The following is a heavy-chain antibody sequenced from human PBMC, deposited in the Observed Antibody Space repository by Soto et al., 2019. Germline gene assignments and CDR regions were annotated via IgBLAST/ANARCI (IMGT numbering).Heavy chain of an antibody. J-gene: IGHJ6*03. CDR1: VFTFGDYA. V-gene: IGHV3-49*03. CDR2: IRSKAYGGTT. CDR3: TRDQRTGIAAAGNYYYYMDV. D-gene: IGHD6-13*01. Sequence: GRPLRDSWAASVFTFGDYARRWFRQCPVKLLGFLCFIRSKAYGGTTEYAASVKGRFTISRDDSKSIAYLQMNSLKTEDTAVYYCTRDQRTGIAAAGNYYYYMDVWGKGTTVTVSS.